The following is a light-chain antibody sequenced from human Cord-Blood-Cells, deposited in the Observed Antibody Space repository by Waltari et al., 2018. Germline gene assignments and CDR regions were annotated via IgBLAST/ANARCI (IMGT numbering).Light chain of an antibody. CDR3: QQYYSYPLT. V-gene: IGKV1-8*01. Sequence: IQMTQSPSSLSASVGDRVTITCRASQGISSYLAWYQQKPGKAPKLLIYAASTLQSGVPSRFSGSGSGTDFTLTISCLQSEDFATYYCQQYYSYPLTFGGGTKVEIK. CDR2: AAS. CDR1: QGISSY. J-gene: IGKJ4*01.